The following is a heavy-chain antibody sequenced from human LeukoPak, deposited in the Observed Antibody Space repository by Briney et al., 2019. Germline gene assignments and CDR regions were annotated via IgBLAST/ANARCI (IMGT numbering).Heavy chain of an antibody. CDR2: ISDSGGST. Sequence: GGSLRLSCAASGFTFSSYVSSYAMSWVRQAPGKGLEWVSSISDSGGSTYYADSVKGRFAISRDNNKNSLYLQMTSLRTEDTALYYCTKGSNTWPSLFDYWGQGTLVTVSS. V-gene: IGHV3-23*01. CDR3: TKGSNTWPSLFDY. D-gene: IGHD2-2*02. J-gene: IGHJ4*02. CDR1: GFTFSSYVSSYA.